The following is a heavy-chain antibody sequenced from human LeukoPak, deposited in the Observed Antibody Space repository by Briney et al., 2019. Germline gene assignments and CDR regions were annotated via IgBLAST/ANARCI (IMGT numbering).Heavy chain of an antibody. Sequence: SSETLSLTCAVYGGSFSGYYWSWIRQPPGKGLEWIGEINHSGSTNYNPSLKSRVTISVDTSKNQFSLKLSSVTAAYTAVYYCARGRGVGDYYYYYMDVWGKGTTVTVSS. CDR3: ARGRGVGDYYYYYMDV. CDR1: GGSFSGYY. V-gene: IGHV4-34*01. J-gene: IGHJ6*03. D-gene: IGHD3-3*01. CDR2: INHSGST.